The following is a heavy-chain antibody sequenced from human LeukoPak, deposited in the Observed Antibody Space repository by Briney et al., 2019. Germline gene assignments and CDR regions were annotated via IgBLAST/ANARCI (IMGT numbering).Heavy chain of an antibody. D-gene: IGHD3-10*01. J-gene: IGHJ5*02. CDR2: ISGSGATT. CDR1: GFTFSSYD. CDR3: AKDTTITMVRPLFDP. Sequence: QPGGSLRLSCAASGFTFSSYDMSWVRQAPGKGLEWVSAISGSGATTYYPDSMKGRFSISRDNSKNTLYLQMNSLRAEDTAVYYCAKDTTITMVRPLFDPWGQGTLVTVSS. V-gene: IGHV3-23*01.